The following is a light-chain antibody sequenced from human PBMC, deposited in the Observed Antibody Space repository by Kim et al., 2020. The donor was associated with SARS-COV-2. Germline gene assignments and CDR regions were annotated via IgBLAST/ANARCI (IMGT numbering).Light chain of an antibody. Sequence: ETVLTQSPGTLSFSPGEKATISCRAIHNVGANYIAWFQQKPGQPPRLLIRAASSRATGIPDRFRGSGSGTDFTLTIARLEPEDFALYFCQRYAGSPLTFGQGTKVDIK. CDR2: AAS. J-gene: IGKJ1*01. V-gene: IGKV3-20*01. CDR1: HNVGANY. CDR3: QRYAGSPLT.